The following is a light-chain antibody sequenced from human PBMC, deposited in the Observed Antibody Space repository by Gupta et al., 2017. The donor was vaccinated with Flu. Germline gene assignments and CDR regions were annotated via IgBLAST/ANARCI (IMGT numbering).Light chain of an antibody. V-gene: IGLV7-43*01. Sequence: QTVVTQEPSLTVSPGGTVTLTCPSSSGAVTSGYYPNWFQQKPGQTPRALIYSTDNKHSWTPARFSGSLLGGKAALTLSGVQPEDEAEYYCLLFYGGAWVFGGGTKLTVL. CDR3: LLFYGGAWV. CDR1: SGAVTSGYY. J-gene: IGLJ3*02. CDR2: STD.